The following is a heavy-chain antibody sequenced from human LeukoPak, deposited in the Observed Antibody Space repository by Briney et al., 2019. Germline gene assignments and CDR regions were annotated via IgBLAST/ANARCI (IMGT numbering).Heavy chain of an antibody. Sequence: GGSLRLSCAASGFTFSNYAMTWVRQAPGKGLEWVSAISGSGATTTYADSVKGRFTISRENSKNTLYLQMNSLRTEDTAIYFCAKGHPYGDYIFDYWGQGTLVTVSS. V-gene: IGHV3-23*01. J-gene: IGHJ4*02. CDR1: GFTFSNYA. D-gene: IGHD4-17*01. CDR3: AKGHPYGDYIFDY. CDR2: ISGSGATT.